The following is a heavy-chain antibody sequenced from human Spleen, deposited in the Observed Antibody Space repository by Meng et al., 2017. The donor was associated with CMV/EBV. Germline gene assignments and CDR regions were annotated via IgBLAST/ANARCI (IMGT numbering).Heavy chain of an antibody. Sequence: QVQLEETGGGVVQPGRSLRLSCAASGFTFSSYAMHWVRQAPGKGLEWVAVISYDGSNKYYADSVKGRFTISRDNSKNTLYLQMNSLRAEDTAVYYCATQWELRGEDDYWGQGTLVTVSS. CDR1: GFTFSSYA. CDR3: ATQWELRGEDDY. D-gene: IGHD1-26*01. V-gene: IGHV3-30-3*01. CDR2: ISYDGSNK. J-gene: IGHJ4*02.